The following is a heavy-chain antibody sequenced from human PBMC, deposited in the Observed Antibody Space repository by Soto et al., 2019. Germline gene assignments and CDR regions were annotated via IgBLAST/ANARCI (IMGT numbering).Heavy chain of an antibody. CDR2: INHSGST. CDR3: ARGMADIAVVPAARPQYYYYYMDV. CDR1: GGSFSGYY. V-gene: IGHV4-34*01. D-gene: IGHD2-2*01. J-gene: IGHJ6*03. Sequence: SETLSLTCAVYGGSFSGYYWSWIPQPPGKGLEWIGEINHSGSTHYNPSLKSRVTILVDTFKNQFSLKLSSVTAADTAVYYCARGMADIAVVPAARPQYYYYYMDVWGKGTTVTVSS.